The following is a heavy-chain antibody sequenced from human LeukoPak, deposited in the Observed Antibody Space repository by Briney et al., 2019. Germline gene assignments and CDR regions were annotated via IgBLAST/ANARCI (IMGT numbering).Heavy chain of an antibody. J-gene: IGHJ4*02. CDR2: ISGSGGST. V-gene: IGHV3-23*01. CDR1: GFTFSSYA. CDR3: AKDGRREWFGELISFFDY. Sequence: PGGSLRLSCAASGFTFSSYAMSWVRQAPGKGLEWVSAISGSGGSTYYADSVKGRFTISRDNSKNTLYLQMNSLRAEDTAVYYCAKDGRREWFGELISFFDYWGQGTLVTVSS. D-gene: IGHD3-10*01.